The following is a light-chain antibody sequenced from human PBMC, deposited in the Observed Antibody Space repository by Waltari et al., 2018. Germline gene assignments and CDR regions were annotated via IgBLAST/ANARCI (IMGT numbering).Light chain of an antibody. CDR3: QTGGHGTWV. Sequence: QLVLTQSPSPSASLRASFQLNCTLSSGHSSNVIAWLQQQPEKGPRYLMKVNSDGSHRKGDEIPDRFSGSSSGAKRYRTISNLQSEDEADYYCQTGGHGTWVFGGGTKLTVL. V-gene: IGLV4-69*01. J-gene: IGLJ3*02. CDR2: VNSDGSH. CDR1: SGHSSNV.